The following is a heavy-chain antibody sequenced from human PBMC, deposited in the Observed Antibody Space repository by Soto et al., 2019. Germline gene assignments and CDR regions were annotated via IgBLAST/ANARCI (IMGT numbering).Heavy chain of an antibody. Sequence: SETLSLTCTVSGGSISSGDYYWSWIRQPPGKGLEWIGFIYYSGSTYYNPSLKNRVIISVDTSKNQFSLKLSSVTAADTAVYYCARDRGRYCYDSSGLFDPWGQGTLVTVSS. D-gene: IGHD3-22*01. CDR3: ARDRGRYCYDSSGLFDP. CDR2: IYYSGST. J-gene: IGHJ5*02. CDR1: GGSISSGDYY. V-gene: IGHV4-30-4*01.